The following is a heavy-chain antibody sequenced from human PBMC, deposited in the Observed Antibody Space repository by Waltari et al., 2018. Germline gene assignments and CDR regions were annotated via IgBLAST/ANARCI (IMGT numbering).Heavy chain of an antibody. V-gene: IGHV3-9*01. CDR1: GFTFDDYA. J-gene: IGHJ4*02. D-gene: IGHD3-10*01. CDR2: ISWNSGSI. Sequence: EVQLVESGGGLVQPGRSLRLSCAASGFTFDDYAMHWVRQAPGKGLEWVSGISWNSGSIGYADSVKGRFTISRDNAKNSLYLQMNSLRAEDTAVYYCASWYYGSGSSFDYWGQGTLVTVSS. CDR3: ASWYYGSGSSFDY.